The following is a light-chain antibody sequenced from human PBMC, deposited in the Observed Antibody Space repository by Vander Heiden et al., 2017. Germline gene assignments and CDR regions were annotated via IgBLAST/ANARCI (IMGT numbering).Light chain of an antibody. CDR1: QGISSH. V-gene: IGKV1-8*01. J-gene: IGKJ4*01. CDR2: GAP. CDR3: QQDYSYPVT. Sequence: AIRMTQSPSSFSASTGDRVTITCRASQGISSHLAWYQQKPGKAPKLLIYGAPTLQRGVPSRFSGSGSGTDFTVTISFLQSEDFATYYCQQDYSYPVTFGGGTKVEIK.